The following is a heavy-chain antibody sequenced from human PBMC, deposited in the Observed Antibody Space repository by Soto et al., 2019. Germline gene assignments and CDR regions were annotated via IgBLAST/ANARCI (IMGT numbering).Heavy chain of an antibody. V-gene: IGHV1-18*04. D-gene: IGHD6-6*01. J-gene: IGHJ6*02. CDR3: ARDLRIAVRHPSIFYFYGMDI. CDR2: ISTNNGNT. CDR1: GYTFTTYG. Sequence: QVQLVQSGAEVKKPGASVKVSCNASGYTFTTYGINWVRQAPGQGLEWMGWISTNNGNTNYAQKLQGRVTMTTVTTTTTAYMELRSLRSDDTAVYYCARDLRIAVRHPSIFYFYGMDIWGQGTTVTVS.